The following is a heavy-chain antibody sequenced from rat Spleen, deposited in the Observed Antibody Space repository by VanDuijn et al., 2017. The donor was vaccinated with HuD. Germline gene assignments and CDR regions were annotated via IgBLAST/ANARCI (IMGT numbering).Heavy chain of an antibody. D-gene: IGHD1-4*01. CDR1: GFIFSDYN. V-gene: IGHV5S10*01. CDR3: ATHQPIRVYTKNWFAY. J-gene: IGHJ3*01. CDR2: IIYDGSRT. Sequence: EVQLVESGGGLVQPGRSLKLSCAASGFIFSDYNMAWVRQAPTKGLEWVATIIYDGSRTYYRDSVKGRFTISRDNAKSTLYLQMDSLRSEDTATYYCATHQPIRVYTKNWFAYWGQGTLVTVSS.